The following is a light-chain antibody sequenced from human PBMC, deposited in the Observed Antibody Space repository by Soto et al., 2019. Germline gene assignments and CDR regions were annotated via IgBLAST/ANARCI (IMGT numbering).Light chain of an antibody. J-gene: IGLJ1*01. CDR3: SSYTSSSTYV. CDR1: SSDVGGSNG. V-gene: IGLV2-18*02. Sequence: QSVLTQPPSVSGSPGQSVAISCTGTSSDVGGSNGVSWYQQPPGTAPKLIIYDVSNRPSGVPDRFSGSKSGNTASLIISGLQAEDECDYYCSSYTSSSTYVFGTGTKVXVL. CDR2: DVS.